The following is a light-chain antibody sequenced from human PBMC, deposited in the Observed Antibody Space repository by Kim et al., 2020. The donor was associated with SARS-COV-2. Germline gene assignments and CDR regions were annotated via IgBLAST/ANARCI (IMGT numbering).Light chain of an antibody. V-gene: IGKV3-20*01. CDR3: QQYGSSSIT. CDR2: SAS. J-gene: IGKJ5*01. Sequence: PGERATLSCRASQSVTANYLAWYRQTPGQPPRLLIYSASNRASGIPDRFSASGSGTDFTLTISRLEPEDFAVYYCQQYGSSSITFGQGTRL. CDR1: QSVTANY.